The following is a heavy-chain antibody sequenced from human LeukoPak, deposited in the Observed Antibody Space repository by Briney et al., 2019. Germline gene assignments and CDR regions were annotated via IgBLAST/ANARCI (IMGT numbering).Heavy chain of an antibody. CDR2: IYYSGST. CDR1: GGSISSYY. Sequence: SETLSLTCTVSGGSISSYYWSWIRQPPGKGLEWIGYIYYSGSTNYNPSLKSRVTISVDTSKNQFSLKLRSVTAADTAVYYCARVVWNAYNWFDPWGQGTLVTVSS. D-gene: IGHD1-1*01. V-gene: IGHV4-59*01. J-gene: IGHJ5*02. CDR3: ARVVWNAYNWFDP.